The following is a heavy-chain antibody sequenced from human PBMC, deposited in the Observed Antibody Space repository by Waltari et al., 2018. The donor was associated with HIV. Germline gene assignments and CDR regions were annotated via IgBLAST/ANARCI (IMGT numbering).Heavy chain of an antibody. J-gene: IGHJ4*02. D-gene: IGHD3-22*01. V-gene: IGHV4-34*01. CDR2: INHSGST. CDR1: GGSFSGYY. Sequence: QVQLQQWGAGLLKPSETLSLTCAVYGGSFSGYYWSWIRQPPGKGLEWIGEINHSGSTNYNPSLKSRVTISVDTSKNQFSLKLSSVTAADTAVYYCARGREVITMIVVVVGGWFDYWGQGTLVTVSS. CDR3: ARGREVITMIVVVVGGWFDY.